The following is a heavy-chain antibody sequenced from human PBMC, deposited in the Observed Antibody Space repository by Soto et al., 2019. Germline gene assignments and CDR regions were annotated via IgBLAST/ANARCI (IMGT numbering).Heavy chain of an antibody. CDR1: GFSLSTSGMC. J-gene: IGHJ6*02. CDR2: IDWDDDK. D-gene: IGHD6-13*01. CDR3: ARDISYSSSWYAQRDGYYYYGMDV. V-gene: IGHV2-70*01. Sequence: SGPTLVNPTQTLTLTCTFSGFSLSTSGMCVSWIRQPPGKALEWLALIDWDDDKYYSTSLKTRLTISKDTSKNHVVLTMTNMDPVDTATYYCARDISYSSSWYAQRDGYYYYGMDVWGQGTTVTVSS.